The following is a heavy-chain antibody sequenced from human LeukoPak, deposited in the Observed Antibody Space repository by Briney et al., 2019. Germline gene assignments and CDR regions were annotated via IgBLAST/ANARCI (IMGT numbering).Heavy chain of an antibody. CDR1: GGSFSGYY. Sequence: KSSETLSLTCAVYGGSFSGYYWSWIRQPPGKGLEWIGEINHSGSTNYNPSLKSRVTISVDTSKNQFSLKLSSVTAADTAVYYCARRLRLRGFDYWGQGTLVTVSS. J-gene: IGHJ4*02. V-gene: IGHV4-34*01. CDR2: INHSGST. D-gene: IGHD5-12*01. CDR3: ARRLRLRGFDY.